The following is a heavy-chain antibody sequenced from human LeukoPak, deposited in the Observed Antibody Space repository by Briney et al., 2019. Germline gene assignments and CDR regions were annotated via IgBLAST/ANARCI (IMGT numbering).Heavy chain of an antibody. Sequence: SETLSLTCTVSGGSISSYYWSWIRQPAGKGLEWIGRIYTSGSTNYNPSLKSRVTMSVDTSKNQFSLKLSSVTAADTAVYYCARGRPYDSSGPLAYWGQGTLVTVSS. CDR3: ARGRPYDSSGPLAY. D-gene: IGHD3-22*01. CDR1: GGSISSYY. J-gene: IGHJ4*02. V-gene: IGHV4-4*07. CDR2: IYTSGST.